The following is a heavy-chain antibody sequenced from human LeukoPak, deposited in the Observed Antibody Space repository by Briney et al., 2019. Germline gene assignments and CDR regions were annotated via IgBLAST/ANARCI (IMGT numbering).Heavy chain of an antibody. CDR3: ARSYYYDSSGYYPHYFDY. J-gene: IGHJ4*02. CDR2: IYTSGNT. CDR1: GGSIGSGSYY. Sequence: PSETLSLTCTVSGGSIGSGSYYWSWIRQPAGKGLEWIGRIYTSGNTNYNPSLKSRVSISVDTSKNQLSLKLSSVTAADTAMYYCARSYYYDSSGYYPHYFDYWGQGTLVTVSS. V-gene: IGHV4-61*02. D-gene: IGHD3-22*01.